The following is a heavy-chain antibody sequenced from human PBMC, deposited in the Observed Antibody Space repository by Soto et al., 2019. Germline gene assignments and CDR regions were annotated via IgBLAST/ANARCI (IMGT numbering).Heavy chain of an antibody. D-gene: IGHD3-10*01. CDR3: ARDRYAYGAGSTIDY. CDR2: IVPILGVP. Sequence: QVQLVQSGAEVKKPGSSVKVSCKASGGTFSSYTVSWVRQAPGQGLEWMGRIVPILGVPNYAQRFKRRVTITADKGTNTAYMELRSLRSADTAGYYCARDRYAYGAGSTIDYWGQGTLVTGSS. V-gene: IGHV1-69*08. CDR1: GGTFSSYT. J-gene: IGHJ4*02.